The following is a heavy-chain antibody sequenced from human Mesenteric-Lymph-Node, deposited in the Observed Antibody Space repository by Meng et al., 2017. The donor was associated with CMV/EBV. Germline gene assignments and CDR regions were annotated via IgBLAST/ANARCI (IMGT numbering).Heavy chain of an antibody. V-gene: IGHV4-61*01. Sequence: GSLRLSCTVSGVSVSSSNYYWNWIRQPPGKGLEWIGSIYHNGSTNYNPSLKSRVTISLDTSKNRFSLRLNSVTAADTAVYYCARDGCSSGSCYLDYYYGMDVWGQGTTVTVSS. CDR3: ARDGCSSGSCYLDYYYGMDV. CDR2: IYHNGST. D-gene: IGHD2-15*01. CDR1: GVSVSSSNYY. J-gene: IGHJ6*02.